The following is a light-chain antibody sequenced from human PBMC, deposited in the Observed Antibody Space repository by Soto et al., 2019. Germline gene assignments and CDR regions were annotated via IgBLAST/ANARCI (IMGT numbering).Light chain of an antibody. V-gene: IGKV3-20*01. Sequence: EIALTQSPGTLSLSPGERATLSCRASQSVSNSYLAWYQQKPGQAPRLLIYGASSRATGIPDRFSGSGSGTTFTLTISSLQSDDFATYYCLQYNGYYRTFGQGTKVDI. CDR1: QSVSNSY. J-gene: IGKJ1*01. CDR3: LQYNGYYRT. CDR2: GAS.